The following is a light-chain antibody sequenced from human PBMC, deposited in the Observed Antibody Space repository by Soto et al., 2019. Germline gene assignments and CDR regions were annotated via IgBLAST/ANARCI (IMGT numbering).Light chain of an antibody. CDR1: QSVSSY. CDR2: DAS. CDR3: QQRNNWPRGT. Sequence: EIVLTHSPATLSLSPGERATLSCRASQSVSSYLAWYQQKPGQAPRLLIYDASNRATGIPARFSGSGSGTDFTLTISSLEPEDFAVYYCQQRNNWPRGTFGQGTRLEIK. J-gene: IGKJ5*01. V-gene: IGKV3-11*01.